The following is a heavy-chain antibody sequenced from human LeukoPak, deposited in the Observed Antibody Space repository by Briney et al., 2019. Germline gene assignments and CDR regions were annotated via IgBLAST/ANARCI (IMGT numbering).Heavy chain of an antibody. J-gene: IGHJ6*03. V-gene: IGHV3-21*01. CDR1: GFTFSDYT. Sequence: PGGSLRLSCAASGFTFSDYTMNWVRQAPGKGLEWVSSIGSSGAYIYYADSVKGRFTISRDNAKNSLYLQMNSLRADDTAVYYCARFAAGGSYYYYMDVWGKGTTVTVSS. CDR3: ARFAAGGSYYYYMDV. CDR2: IGSSGAYI. D-gene: IGHD6-25*01.